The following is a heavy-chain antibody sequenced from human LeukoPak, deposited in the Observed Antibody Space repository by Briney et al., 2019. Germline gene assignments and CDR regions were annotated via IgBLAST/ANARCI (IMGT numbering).Heavy chain of an antibody. D-gene: IGHD4-17*01. J-gene: IGHJ5*02. Sequence: SETLSLTCTVSGGSIRSGFHYLGWIGPPPGTGLECIGYIFYSGRSYSNPSLTSRVIISVDPSQNQFSVKLNYVTAPDTAVFYCAKIMRTGTTGGWFDTWGQGTLVPVSS. V-gene: IGHV4-30-4*01. CDR2: IFYSGRS. CDR1: GGSIRSGFHY. CDR3: AKIMRTGTTGGWFDT.